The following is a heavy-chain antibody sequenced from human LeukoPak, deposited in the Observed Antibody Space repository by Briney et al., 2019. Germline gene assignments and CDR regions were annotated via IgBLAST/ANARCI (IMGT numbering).Heavy chain of an antibody. J-gene: IGHJ5*02. CDR1: GGTFSSYA. D-gene: IGHD1-26*01. V-gene: IGHV1-2*02. Sequence: ASVKVSCKASGGTFSSYAISWVRQAPGQGLEWMGWINPNSGGTNYAQKFQGRVTMTRDTSISTAYMELSRLRSDDTAVYYCARAPRGWGAQDSWGQGTLVTVSS. CDR2: INPNSGGT. CDR3: ARAPRGWGAQDS.